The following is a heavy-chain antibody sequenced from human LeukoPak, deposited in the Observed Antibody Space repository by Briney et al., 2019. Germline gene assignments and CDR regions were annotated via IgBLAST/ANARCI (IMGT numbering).Heavy chain of an antibody. D-gene: IGHD1-26*01. V-gene: IGHV3-11*01. Sequence: GGSLRLSCAASGFTFSDYYMSWIRQAPGKGLEWVAYISSSGSTIYYADSVKGRFTISRDNAKNSLYLQMNSLRAEDTAVYYCARSSRSYDAFDIWGQGTMVTVSS. J-gene: IGHJ3*02. CDR1: GFTFSDYY. CDR3: ARSSRSYDAFDI. CDR2: ISSSGSTI.